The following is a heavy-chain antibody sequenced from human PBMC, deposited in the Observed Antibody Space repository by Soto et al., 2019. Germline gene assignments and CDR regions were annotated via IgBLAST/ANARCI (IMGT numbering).Heavy chain of an antibody. CDR3: AKDRGYRRAYSGPSDYYSWFDP. Sequence: PGGSLRLSCAASGFTFSSFGMHWVRQAPGKGLEWMALVSYDGSNKYYADSVKGRFTISRDNSKNTLYLQMDSLRAEDTAVYYCAKDRGYRRAYSGPSDYYSWFDPWGQGTLVTVSS. J-gene: IGHJ5*02. D-gene: IGHD3-22*01. CDR2: VSYDGSNK. V-gene: IGHV3-30*18. CDR1: GFTFSSFG.